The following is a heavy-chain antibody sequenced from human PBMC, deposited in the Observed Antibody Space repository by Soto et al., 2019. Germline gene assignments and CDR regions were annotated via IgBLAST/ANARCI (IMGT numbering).Heavy chain of an antibody. D-gene: IGHD3-3*01. CDR3: TTASYYDFWTGYYRYNWFDP. V-gene: IGHV3-15*01. CDR2: IKSKTDGGTT. Sequence: EVQLVESGGGLVKPGGSLRLSCAASGFTFSNAWMSWVRQAPGKGLEWVGRIKSKTDGGTTDYAAPVKGRFTISRDDLKNTLYLQMNSLKIEDTAVYYCTTASYYDFWTGYYRYNWFDPWGQGTLVTVSS. CDR1: GFTFSNAW. J-gene: IGHJ5*02.